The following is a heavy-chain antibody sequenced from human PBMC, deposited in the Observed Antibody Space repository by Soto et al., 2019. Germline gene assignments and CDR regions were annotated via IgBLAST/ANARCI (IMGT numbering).Heavy chain of an antibody. J-gene: IGHJ6*02. CDR1: GFTFSSYA. CDR2: ISGSGGST. Sequence: VGSLRLSCAASGFTFSSYAMSWVRQAPGKGLEWVSAISGSGGSTYYADSVKGRFTISRDNSKNTLYLQMNSLRAEDTAVYYCAKWGGSSSPRYYYYGMDVWGQGTTVTVSS. V-gene: IGHV3-23*01. D-gene: IGHD6-6*01. CDR3: AKWGGSSSPRYYYYGMDV.